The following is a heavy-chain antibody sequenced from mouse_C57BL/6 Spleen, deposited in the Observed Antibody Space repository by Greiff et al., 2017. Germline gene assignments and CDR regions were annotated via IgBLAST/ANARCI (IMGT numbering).Heavy chain of an antibody. D-gene: IGHD2-2*01. J-gene: IGHJ4*01. V-gene: IGHV1-64*01. CDR2: IHPNSGST. CDR1: GYTFTSYW. Sequence: QVQLKQPGAELVKPGASVKLSCKASGYTFTSYWMHWVKQRPGQGLEWIGMIHPNSGSTNYNEKFKSKATLTVDKSASTAYMQLSSLTSEDSAVYYCARWDYGYLYAMGYWGQGTSVTVSS. CDR3: ARWDYGYLYAMGY.